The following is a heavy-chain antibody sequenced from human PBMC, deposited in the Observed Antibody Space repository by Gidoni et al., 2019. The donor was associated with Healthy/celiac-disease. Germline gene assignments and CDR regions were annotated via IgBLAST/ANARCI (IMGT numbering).Heavy chain of an antibody. Sequence: QVQLEQSGAEVKKPGASVKVSCKASRYTFTGYYMHWVRQAPGQGLEWMGWINPNSGGTNYAQKFQGRVTMTRDTSISTAYMELSRLRSDDTAVYYCARAPYCSSTSCYSVDYWGQGTLVTVSS. CDR1: RYTFTGYY. D-gene: IGHD2-2*02. CDR2: INPNSGGT. CDR3: ARAPYCSSTSCYSVDY. V-gene: IGHV1-2*02. J-gene: IGHJ4*02.